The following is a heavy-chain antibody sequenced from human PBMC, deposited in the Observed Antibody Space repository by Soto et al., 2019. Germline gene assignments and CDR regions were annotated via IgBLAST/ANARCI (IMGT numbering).Heavy chain of an antibody. CDR1: GDSITSAGYH. V-gene: IGHV4-61*02. Sequence: PSETLSLTCTVSGDSITSAGYHWSWIRQPAGKGLEWIGRIYTSGSTNYNPSLKSRVTMSVDTSKNQFSLKLSSVTAADTAVYYCARDLEKVGATTYYYYGMDVWGQGTTVTVSS. CDR2: IYTSGST. D-gene: IGHD1-26*01. CDR3: ARDLEKVGATTYYYYGMDV. J-gene: IGHJ6*02.